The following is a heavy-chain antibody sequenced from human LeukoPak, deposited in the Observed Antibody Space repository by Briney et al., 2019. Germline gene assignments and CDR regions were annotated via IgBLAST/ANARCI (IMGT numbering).Heavy chain of an antibody. CDR3: AKDYNRAYYYGSGFDY. V-gene: IGHV3-30*02. CDR1: GFTFSNYG. Sequence: GGSLRLSCAASGFTFSNYGMHWVRQAPGKGLEWVAFIRYDGSKKYSADSVKGRFTISRDNSKNTLYLQMNSLRAEDTAVYYCAKDYNRAYYYGSGFDYWGQGALVTVSS. J-gene: IGHJ4*02. CDR2: IRYDGSKK. D-gene: IGHD3-10*01.